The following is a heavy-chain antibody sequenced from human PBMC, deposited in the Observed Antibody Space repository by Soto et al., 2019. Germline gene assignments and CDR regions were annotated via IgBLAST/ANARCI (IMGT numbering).Heavy chain of an antibody. CDR1: GGSLSGYY. CDR2: INHSGST. V-gene: IGHV4-34*01. J-gene: IGHJ4*02. CDR3: ARTAWHFFDY. D-gene: IGHD3-3*02. Sequence: SETLSLTGAVYGGSLSGYYWSWIRQPPGKGLEWIGEINHSGSTNYNPSLKSRVTISVDTSKNQFSLKLSSVTAADTAVYYCARTAWHFFDYWGQGTLVTVSS.